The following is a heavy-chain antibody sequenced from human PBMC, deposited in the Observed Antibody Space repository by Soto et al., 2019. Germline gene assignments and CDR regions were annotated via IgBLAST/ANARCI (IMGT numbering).Heavy chain of an antibody. Sequence: GASVKVSCKASGYTFTSYGISWVRQAPGQGLEWMGWISAYNGNTNYAQKLQGRVTMTTDTSTSTAYMELRSLRSDDPAVYYCARAGLAAAGTENWFIPSGQRTLVTVSS. CDR3: ARAGLAAAGTENWFIP. J-gene: IGHJ5*02. V-gene: IGHV1-18*01. CDR2: ISAYNGNT. D-gene: IGHD6-13*01. CDR1: GYTFTSYG.